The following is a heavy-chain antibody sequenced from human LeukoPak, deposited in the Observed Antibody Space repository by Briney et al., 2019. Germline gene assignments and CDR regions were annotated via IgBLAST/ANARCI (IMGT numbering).Heavy chain of an antibody. V-gene: IGHV4-59*11. J-gene: IGHJ6*03. CDR2: IYYSGST. Sequence: SETLSLTCTVSGGSISSHYWGWIRQPPGKGLEWIGYIYYSGSTNYNPSLKSRVTMSVDTSKNQFSLKLSSVTAADTAVYYCARGIVATMPPLGYYYYMDVWGKGTTVTVSS. CDR1: GGSISSHY. D-gene: IGHD5-12*01. CDR3: ARGIVATMPPLGYYYYMDV.